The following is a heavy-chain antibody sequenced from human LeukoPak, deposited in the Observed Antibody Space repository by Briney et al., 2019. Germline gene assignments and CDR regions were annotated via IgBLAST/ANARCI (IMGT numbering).Heavy chain of an antibody. CDR1: GLTFSSYG. V-gene: IGHV3-30*02. J-gene: IGHJ4*02. Sequence: GGSLRLSCAASGLTFSSYGMHWVRQAPGKGLEWVAFIRYDGSNKYYADSVKGRFTISRDNSKNTLYLQMNSLRAEDTAVYYCAKGSGYSYGSYDYWGQGTLVTVSS. D-gene: IGHD5-18*01. CDR3: AKGSGYSYGSYDY. CDR2: IRYDGSNK.